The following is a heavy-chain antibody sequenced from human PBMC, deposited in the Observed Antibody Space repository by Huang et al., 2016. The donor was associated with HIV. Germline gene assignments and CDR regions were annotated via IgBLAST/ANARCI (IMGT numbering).Heavy chain of an antibody. CDR3: ATLPPVNYGRSGGRVRDY. CDR1: GYTFSNYD. D-gene: IGHD2-15*01. V-gene: IGHV1-8*01. J-gene: IGHJ4*02. CDR2: MNPNSGNT. Sequence: QVQLVQSGAEVKKPGASVTVSCTASGYTFSNYDINWVRQAPGQGLGWMGWMNPNSGNTGNARKFQGRVTMTRSTSSSTAYMELSRLRFEDTAVYYCATLPPVNYGRSGGRVRDYWGQGSLVTVSS.